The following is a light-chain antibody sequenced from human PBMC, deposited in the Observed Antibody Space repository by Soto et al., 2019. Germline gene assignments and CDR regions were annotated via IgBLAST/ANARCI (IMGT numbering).Light chain of an antibody. CDR2: AAS. Sequence: DIQMTQSPSTLSASVGDRVTITCRASQSISSYLNWYQQKPGKAPKVLIYAASSLQSGVPSRFSGIGSGTEFTLTINSLQPDDFATYYCQQYKSYWTFGQGTKVDIK. CDR3: QQYKSYWT. CDR1: QSISSY. J-gene: IGKJ1*01. V-gene: IGKV1-5*01.